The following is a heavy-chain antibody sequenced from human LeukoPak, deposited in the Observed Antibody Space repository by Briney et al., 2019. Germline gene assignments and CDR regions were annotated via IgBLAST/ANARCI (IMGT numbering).Heavy chain of an antibody. V-gene: IGHV1-69*01. Sequence: GASVKVSCKASGGTFSSYAISWVRQAPGQGLEWMGGIIPIFGTANYAQKFQGRVTITADESTSTAYMELRSLRSDDTAVYYCARARGEWFDPWGQGTLVTVSS. CDR2: IIPIFGTA. CDR1: GGTFSSYA. CDR3: ARARGEWFDP. J-gene: IGHJ5*02. D-gene: IGHD3-10*01.